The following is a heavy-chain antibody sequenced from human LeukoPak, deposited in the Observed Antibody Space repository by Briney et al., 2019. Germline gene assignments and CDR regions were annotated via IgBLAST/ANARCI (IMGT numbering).Heavy chain of an antibody. CDR1: GGSISSYY. CDR2: IYSGGST. CDR3: ARDSRDGYNFDY. Sequence: ETLSLTCTVSGGSISSYYWSWVRQAPGKGLEWVSVIYSGGSTYYADSVKGRFTISRDNSKNTLYLQMNSLRAEDTAVYYCARDSRDGYNFDYWGQGTLVTVSS. D-gene: IGHD5-24*01. J-gene: IGHJ4*02. V-gene: IGHV3-53*01.